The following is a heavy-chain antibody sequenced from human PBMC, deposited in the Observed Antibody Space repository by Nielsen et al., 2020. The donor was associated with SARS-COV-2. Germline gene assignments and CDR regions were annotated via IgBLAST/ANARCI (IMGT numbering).Heavy chain of an antibody. CDR3: AKGNSKLSWFGELALYYYYYGLDV. CDR1: GFTFSSYG. J-gene: IGHJ6*02. D-gene: IGHD3-10*01. Sequence: GGSLRLSCAASGFTFSSYGMHWVRQAPGKGLEWVAVIWYDGSNKYYADSVKGRFTISRDNSKNTLFLHMNSLRAEDAAVYYCAKGNSKLSWFGELALYYYYYGLDVWGQGTTVTVSS. CDR2: IWYDGSNK. V-gene: IGHV3-33*06.